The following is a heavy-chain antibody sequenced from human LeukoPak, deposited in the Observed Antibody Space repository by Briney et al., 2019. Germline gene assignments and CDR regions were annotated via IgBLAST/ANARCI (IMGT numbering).Heavy chain of an antibody. V-gene: IGHV3-30-3*01. CDR2: ISSDGNNN. J-gene: IGHJ4*02. CDR1: GFTFSSYD. D-gene: IGHD3-10*01. Sequence: PGGSLRLSCAASGFTFSSYDMHWVRQAPGQGLEWVAVISSDGNNNVYADSVKGRFTISRDNSKNTLYLQMNSLRAEDTAVYYCAKDRPGMTYYGSGTVWNKFDYWGQGTLVTVSS. CDR3: AKDRPGMTYYGSGTVWNKFDY.